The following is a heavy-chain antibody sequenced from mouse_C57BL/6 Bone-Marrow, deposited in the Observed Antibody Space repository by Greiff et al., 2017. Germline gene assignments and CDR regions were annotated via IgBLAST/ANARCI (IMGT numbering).Heavy chain of an antibody. D-gene: IGHD1-1*01. Sequence: VQLQQSGAELARPGASVKMSCKASGYTFNSYTMHWVKQRPGQGLEWIGYINPSSGYTKYNQKFKDKATLTADKSSSTAYMQLSSLTSEDSAVYYCAKAKCITTVVPPDYWGQGTTLTVSS. CDR1: GYTFNSYT. J-gene: IGHJ2*01. CDR3: AKAKCITTVVPPDY. CDR2: INPSSGYT. V-gene: IGHV1-4*01.